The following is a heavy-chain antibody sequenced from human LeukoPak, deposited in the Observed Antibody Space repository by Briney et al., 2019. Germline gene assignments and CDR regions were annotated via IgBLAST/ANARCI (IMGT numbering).Heavy chain of an antibody. J-gene: IGHJ4*02. CDR3: ARQWPGDPPFFDY. CDR1: GYSISSGYY. D-gene: IGHD4-17*01. Sequence: KASETLSLTCAVSGYSISSGYYWGWIRQPPGKGLEWFGSIYHSGSTYYNPSLKSRVTISVDTSKNQFSLKLSSVTAADTAVYYCARQWPGDPPFFDYWGQGTLVTVSS. CDR2: IYHSGST. V-gene: IGHV4-38-2*01.